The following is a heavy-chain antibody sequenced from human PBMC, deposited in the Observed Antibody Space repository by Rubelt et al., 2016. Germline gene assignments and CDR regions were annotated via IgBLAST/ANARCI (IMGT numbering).Heavy chain of an antibody. Sequence: QVQLVQSGAEVKKPGASVKVSCKASEYSFTKNPIHWVRQAPGPRLEWMGWINAGNGNTQYSQKFQGRVTSTRDTSARTGYMELSSLRSEDTAVYYCARGRAVKLADSGGNDYWGQGTLVTVSS. CDR2: INAGNGNT. J-gene: IGHJ4*02. CDR1: EYSFTKNP. CDR3: ARGRAVKLADSGGNDY. D-gene: IGHD4-23*01. V-gene: IGHV1-3*01.